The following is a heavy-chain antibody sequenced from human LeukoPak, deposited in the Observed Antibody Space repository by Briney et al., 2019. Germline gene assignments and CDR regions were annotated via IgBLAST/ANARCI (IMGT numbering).Heavy chain of an antibody. D-gene: IGHD3-10*01. CDR2: INHSGST. CDR3: ARRGITMVRGRIGNWFDP. V-gene: IGHV4-34*01. CDR1: GGSFSGYY. Sequence: SETLSLTCAVYGGSFSGYYWSWIRQPPGKGLEWIGEINHSGSTNYNPSLKSRVTISVDTSKNQFSLKLSSVTAADTAVYYSARRGITMVRGRIGNWFDPWGQGTLVTVSS. J-gene: IGHJ5*02.